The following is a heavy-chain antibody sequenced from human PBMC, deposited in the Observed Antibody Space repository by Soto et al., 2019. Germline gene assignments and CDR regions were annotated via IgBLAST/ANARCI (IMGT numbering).Heavy chain of an antibody. CDR2: ISWNSGSI. V-gene: IGHV3-9*01. Sequence: GGSLRLSCAASGFTFDDYAMHWVRQAPGKGLEWVSGISWNSGSIGYADSVKGRFTISRDNAKKSLYLQMNSLRAEDTALYYCAKDAIKYSGYDLNWFDPWGQGTLVTVSS. J-gene: IGHJ5*02. D-gene: IGHD5-12*01. CDR3: AKDAIKYSGYDLNWFDP. CDR1: GFTFDDYA.